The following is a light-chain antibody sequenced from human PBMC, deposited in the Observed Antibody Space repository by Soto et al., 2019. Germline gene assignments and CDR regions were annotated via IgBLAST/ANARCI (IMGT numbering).Light chain of an antibody. CDR1: RNIDNF. Sequence: DIQMTQSPSSLSASVGDRVTITCRASRNIDNFLNWYHQKAGKAPKLLIYDASSLQSGVPSRFSGSGSGTNFTLTISSLQPEDFATYYCQQRYITPRTFGQGTRVDIK. V-gene: IGKV1-39*01. CDR3: QQRYITPRT. J-gene: IGKJ1*01. CDR2: DAS.